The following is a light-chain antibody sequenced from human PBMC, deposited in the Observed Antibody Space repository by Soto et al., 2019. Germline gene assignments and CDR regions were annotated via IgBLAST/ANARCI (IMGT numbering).Light chain of an antibody. CDR3: QQYFDVPFT. CDR2: WAS. CDR1: RSVLYKSNNKNH. Sequence: DIVMTQSPDSLAVSLGERATMNCKCSRSVLYKSNNKNHLAWYQQKPGQPPQFIIYWASTRESGVPERFSGSGSGTDFTLTISSLEAEDVAFYWCQQYFDVPFTFGGGTKVDIK. J-gene: IGKJ4*01. V-gene: IGKV4-1*01.